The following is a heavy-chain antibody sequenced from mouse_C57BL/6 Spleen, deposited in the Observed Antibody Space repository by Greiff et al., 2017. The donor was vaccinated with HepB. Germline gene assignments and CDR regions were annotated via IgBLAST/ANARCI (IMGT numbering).Heavy chain of an antibody. J-gene: IGHJ1*03. D-gene: IGHD2-4*01. V-gene: IGHV1-82*01. CDR1: GYAFSSSW. CDR2: IYPGDGDT. CDR3: ARWGNYDYDVLYFDV. Sequence: VQLQQSGPELVKPGASVKISCKASGYAFSSSWMNWVKQRPGKGLEWIGRIYPGDGDTNYNGKFKGKATLTADKSSSTAYRQLSSLTSEDSAVYFCARWGNYDYDVLYFDVWGTGTTVTVSS.